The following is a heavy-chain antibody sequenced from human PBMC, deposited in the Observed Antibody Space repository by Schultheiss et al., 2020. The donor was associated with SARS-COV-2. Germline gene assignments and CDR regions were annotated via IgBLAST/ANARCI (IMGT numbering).Heavy chain of an antibody. CDR1: GFTFSTYG. D-gene: IGHD3-10*01. CDR2: ISYDGSNK. V-gene: IGHV3-30-3*01. CDR3: TTDFAVLLWFGELGLGMDV. Sequence: GESLKISCAASGFTFSTYGMHWVRQAPGKGLEWVAVISYDGSNKYYADSVKGRFTISRDNSKNTLYLQMNSLKTEDTAVYYCTTDFAVLLWFGELGLGMDVWGQGTTVTVSS. J-gene: IGHJ6*02.